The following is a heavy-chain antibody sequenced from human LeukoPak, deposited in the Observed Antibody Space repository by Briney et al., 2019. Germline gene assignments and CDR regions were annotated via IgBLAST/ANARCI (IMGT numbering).Heavy chain of an antibody. CDR2: IDPSDSYT. J-gene: IGHJ4*02. Sequence: GESLNISCKGSGYIFTSYWISWVRQMPGKGLEWMGRIDPSDSYTNYSPSFQGHVTISADKSISTAYLQWSSLKASDTAMYYCARRCSSSSCPFEYWGQGTLVTVSS. V-gene: IGHV5-10-1*01. CDR3: ARRCSSSSCPFEY. D-gene: IGHD2-2*01. CDR1: GYIFTSYW.